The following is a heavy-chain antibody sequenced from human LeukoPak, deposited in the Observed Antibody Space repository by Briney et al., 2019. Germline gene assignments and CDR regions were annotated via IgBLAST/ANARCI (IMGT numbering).Heavy chain of an antibody. Sequence: RPGGSLRLSCAASGFTVSSNYMSWVRQAPGKGLHWVSFIYNGDDTYYADSVKGRFTISRDNAKNTLYLQMNSLRTEDTAVYYCARDQLYCTGGICYFDYWGQGTLVTVSS. CDR3: ARDQLYCTGGICYFDY. J-gene: IGHJ4*02. D-gene: IGHD2-8*02. V-gene: IGHV3-53*01. CDR1: GFTVSSNY. CDR2: IYNGDDT.